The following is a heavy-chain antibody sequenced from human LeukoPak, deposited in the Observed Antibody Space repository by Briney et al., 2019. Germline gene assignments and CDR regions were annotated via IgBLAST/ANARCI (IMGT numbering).Heavy chain of an antibody. Sequence: ASVKVSCKASGGTFSSYAISWVRQAPGQGLEWMGGIIPIFGTANYAQKFQGRVTITTDESTSTAYMELSSLRSEDTAVYYCARASTVYYYVDVWGKGTTVTVSS. CDR2: IIPIFGTA. V-gene: IGHV1-69*05. J-gene: IGHJ6*03. CDR3: ARASTVYYYVDV. D-gene: IGHD4-17*01. CDR1: GGTFSSYA.